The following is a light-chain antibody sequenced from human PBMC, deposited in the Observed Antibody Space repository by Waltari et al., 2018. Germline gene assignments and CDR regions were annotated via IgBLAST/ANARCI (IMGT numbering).Light chain of an antibody. CDR3: QMYFTSPWT. J-gene: IGKJ1*01. Sequence: IQMTQSPSSLPASVGDCVTFTCRTSQDISNFLAWYQQKPGEVPKLLISSDSTVQSGVPSRFIGSGSGTDFTLTLRGLQPEDFATYYCQMYFTSPWTFGQGTKVE. CDR2: SDS. CDR1: QDISNF. V-gene: IGKV1-27*01.